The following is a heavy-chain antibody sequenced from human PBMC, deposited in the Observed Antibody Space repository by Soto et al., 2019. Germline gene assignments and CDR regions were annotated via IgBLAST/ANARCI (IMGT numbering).Heavy chain of an antibody. CDR3: ARREYSTTWMCDS. V-gene: IGHV3-11*06. CDR1: GFTFSDYY. Sequence: QVQLVESGGGLVKPGGSLRLSCATSGFTFSDYYMSWIREAPGKGLELVSYISGSSSFTNYADSVKGRFTISRDNAKNSLYLQMNRLRGEDAAVYYCARREYSTTWMCDSRGQGTLVTVST. J-gene: IGHJ4*02. D-gene: IGHD6-13*01. CDR2: ISGSSSFT.